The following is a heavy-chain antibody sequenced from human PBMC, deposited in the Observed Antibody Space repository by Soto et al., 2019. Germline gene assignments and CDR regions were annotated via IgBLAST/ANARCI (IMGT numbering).Heavy chain of an antibody. Sequence: QVQLQESGPGLVKPSETLSLTCTVSGGSVSSGSYYWSWIRQPPGKGLEWIGYIYYSGSTNYNPSLKSRGTISVDTSKNQFSLKLSSVTAADTAVYYCASGPRPYYDILTGFGSEHYYGMDVWGQGTTVTVSS. CDR1: GGSVSSGSYY. D-gene: IGHD3-9*01. V-gene: IGHV4-61*01. J-gene: IGHJ6*02. CDR2: IYYSGST. CDR3: ASGPRPYYDILTGFGSEHYYGMDV.